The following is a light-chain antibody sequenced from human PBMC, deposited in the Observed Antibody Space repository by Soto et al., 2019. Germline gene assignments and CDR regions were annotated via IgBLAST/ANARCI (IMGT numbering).Light chain of an antibody. J-gene: IGKJ2*01. CDR2: GAS. V-gene: IGKV3-15*01. Sequence: EIVMTQSPATLSVSPGGRATLSCRASQSVSSNLAWYQQKPGQAPGLVLYGASTRATGVPARFSGSGSGTEFTLTISSLQSEDFAVYYCQQYNRWPPYTFGQGTKGDIK. CDR1: QSVSSN. CDR3: QQYNRWPPYT.